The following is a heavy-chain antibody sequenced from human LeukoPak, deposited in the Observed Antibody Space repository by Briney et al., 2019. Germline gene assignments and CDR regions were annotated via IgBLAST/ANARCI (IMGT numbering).Heavy chain of an antibody. CDR1: GFSISRYT. Sequence: GGSLRLSCEGSGFSISRYTMSWVRQAPGKGLEWVSAISGNGAKTYYPDSVKGRFTLSSDNSKNAPYLQLTSLSPEDTAVYYCAKPALQYYDSSGYHPDWYFDLWGRGTLVTVS. J-gene: IGHJ2*01. V-gene: IGHV3-23*01. D-gene: IGHD3-22*01. CDR2: ISGNGAKT. CDR3: AKPALQYYDSSGYHPDWYFDL.